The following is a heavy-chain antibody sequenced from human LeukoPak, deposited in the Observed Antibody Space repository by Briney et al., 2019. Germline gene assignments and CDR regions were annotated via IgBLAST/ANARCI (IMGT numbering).Heavy chain of an antibody. CDR1: GYTFTGYY. J-gene: IGHJ4*02. D-gene: IGHD3-3*02. V-gene: IGHV1-2*02. CDR3: AGAFFNSGFDY. CDR2: INPNSGGT. Sequence: ASVRVSCKASGYTFTGYYVHWLRQAPGQGLTWMGWINPNSGGTDYAQQYQGRITLTRDTSISTVYMELSSLTSDDSAVYFCAGAFFNSGFDYWGQGTLVTVSS.